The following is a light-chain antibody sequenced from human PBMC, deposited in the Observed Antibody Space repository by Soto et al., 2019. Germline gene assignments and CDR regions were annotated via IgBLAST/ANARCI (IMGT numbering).Light chain of an antibody. CDR2: DAS. CDR3: QQRGNWIT. CDR1: QSVSSY. J-gene: IGKJ5*01. Sequence: EIVLTQSPATLSLSPGERATLSCRASQSVSSYLAWYQQKPGQAPRLLIYDASNRATGIPARFSASGSGTDFTLTISSLEPEESEVYYCQQRGNWITFGPGTRLEIK. V-gene: IGKV3-11*01.